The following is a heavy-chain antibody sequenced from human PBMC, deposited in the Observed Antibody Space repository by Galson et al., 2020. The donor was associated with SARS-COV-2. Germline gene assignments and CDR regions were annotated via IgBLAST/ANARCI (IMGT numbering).Heavy chain of an antibody. CDR1: GFTFSSYE. D-gene: IGHD3-3*01. J-gene: IGHJ5*02. V-gene: IGHV3-48*03. CDR2: MSSSGSTT. CDR3: ARGLFWSDYDAVGASGPHFDP. Sequence: GGSLRLSCAASGFTFSSYEMNWVRQAPGKGLEWVSYMSSSGSTTYYADSVKGRLTMSRDSAKNSVYLQMNSLRDEDTAVYYCARGLFWSDYDAVGASGPHFDPWGQGSLVAVSS.